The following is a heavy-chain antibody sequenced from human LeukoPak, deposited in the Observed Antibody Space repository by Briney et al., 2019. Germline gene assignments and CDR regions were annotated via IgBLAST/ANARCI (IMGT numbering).Heavy chain of an antibody. Sequence: ASVKVSCKASGYTFTGYYMHWVRQAPGQGLEWMGWINPNSSGTNYAQKFQGRVTMTRDTSISTAYMELSRLRSDDTAVYYCARGYYYDSSGYSPCDAFDIWGQGTMVTVSS. D-gene: IGHD3-22*01. J-gene: IGHJ3*02. CDR2: INPNSSGT. V-gene: IGHV1-2*02. CDR1: GYTFTGYY. CDR3: ARGYYYDSSGYSPCDAFDI.